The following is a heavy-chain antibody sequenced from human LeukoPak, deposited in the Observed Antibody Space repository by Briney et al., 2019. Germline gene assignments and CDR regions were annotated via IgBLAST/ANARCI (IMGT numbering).Heavy chain of an antibody. J-gene: IGHJ3*02. D-gene: IGHD1-26*01. CDR3: ARRRGRYSGDAFDI. CDR2: IYPGDSDT. Sequence: GESLRISCKGSGYRFTSYWIGWVRQMPGKGLEWMGFIYPGDSDTRYSPSFQGQVTISADKSMSTAYLQWSSLKASDTAMYYCARRRGRYSGDAFDIWGQGTMVTVSS. V-gene: IGHV5-51*01. CDR1: GYRFTSYW.